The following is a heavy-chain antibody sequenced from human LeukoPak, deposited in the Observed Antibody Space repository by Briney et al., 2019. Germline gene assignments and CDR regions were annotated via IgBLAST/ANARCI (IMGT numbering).Heavy chain of an antibody. CDR2: INPSGGST. V-gene: IGHV1-46*01. J-gene: IGHJ5*02. CDR1: GYTFTSYY. D-gene: IGHD2-2*02. Sequence: ASVKVSCKASGYTFTSYYMHWVRQAPGQGLEWMGIINPSGGSTSYAQKFQGRVTMTRDMSTSTVYMELSSLRSEDTAVYYCARADCSSTSCYTRYGWFDPWGQGTLVTVSS. CDR3: ARADCSSTSCYTRYGWFDP.